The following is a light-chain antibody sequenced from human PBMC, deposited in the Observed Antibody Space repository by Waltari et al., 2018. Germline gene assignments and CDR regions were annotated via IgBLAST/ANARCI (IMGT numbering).Light chain of an antibody. CDR2: AAS. V-gene: IGKV1-39*01. Sequence: DIQMTQSPSSLSASVGDRVTITCRASQSISSYLNWYQQKPGKAPKLLIYAASSLQSGVPSRFSGSGSGTDFTLTISSLQPEYFATYYCRLSYSTPGFGQGTKLETK. CDR3: RLSYSTPG. J-gene: IGKJ2*03. CDR1: QSISSY.